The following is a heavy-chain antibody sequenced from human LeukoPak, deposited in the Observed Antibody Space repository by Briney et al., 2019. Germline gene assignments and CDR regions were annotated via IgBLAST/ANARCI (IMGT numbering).Heavy chain of an antibody. V-gene: IGHV6-1*01. J-gene: IGHJ4*02. CDR3: ARDGTWRLDY. D-gene: IGHD2-15*01. CDR1: GDSVSSDSAA. Sequence: SQTLSLTCAISGDSVSSDSAAWNWIRQSPSRGLEWLARTYFRSKWYYDYALAVKGRITINPDTSKNQFSLQLNSVTPEDTAVYYCARDGTWRLDYWGQGILVTVSS. CDR2: TYFRSKWYY.